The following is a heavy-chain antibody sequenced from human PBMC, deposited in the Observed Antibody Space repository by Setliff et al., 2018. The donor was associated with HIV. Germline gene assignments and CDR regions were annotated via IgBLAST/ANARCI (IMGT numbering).Heavy chain of an antibody. J-gene: IGHJ4*02. CDR3: ARNSQKGIQPLLLAS. V-gene: IGHV4-39*01. CDR2: IYYSGSS. D-gene: IGHD1-1*01. CDR1: GGSITSSSNY. Sequence: SETLSLTCTASGGSITSSSNYWGWIRQPPGKGLEWIGSIYYSGSSYYNPSLKSRVTISVDTSKNQFSLKLSSVTAPDTAVYYCARNSQKGIQPLLLASWGPGTLVTVSS.